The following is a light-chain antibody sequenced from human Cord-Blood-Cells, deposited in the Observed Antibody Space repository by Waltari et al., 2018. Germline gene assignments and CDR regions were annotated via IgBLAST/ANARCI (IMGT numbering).Light chain of an antibody. CDR3: QQYGSSPYT. J-gene: IGKJ2*01. V-gene: IGKV3-20*01. CDR2: GAS. Sequence: EIVLTQSPGTLSLSPGERATLSCRPSQSVSSSYLAWYQQKPGQAPRLLIYGASSRATGIPDRFSGSGSGTDFTLTISRLEPEDFAVYYCQQYGSSPYTFGQGTELEIK. CDR1: QSVSSSY.